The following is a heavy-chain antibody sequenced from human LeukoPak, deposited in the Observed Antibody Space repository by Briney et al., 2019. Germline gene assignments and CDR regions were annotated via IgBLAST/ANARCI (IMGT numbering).Heavy chain of an antibody. CDR3: AKDYSYRSSHTHPWDY. CDR2: ISGSGGST. CDR1: GFTFSSYA. Sequence: GGSLRLSCAASGFTFSSYAMSWVRQAPGKGLEWVSAISGSGGSTYYADSVKGRFTISRDNSKNTLYLQMNSLRAEDTAVYYCAKDYSYRSSHTHPWDYWGQGTLVTVSS. D-gene: IGHD6-6*01. J-gene: IGHJ4*02. V-gene: IGHV3-23*01.